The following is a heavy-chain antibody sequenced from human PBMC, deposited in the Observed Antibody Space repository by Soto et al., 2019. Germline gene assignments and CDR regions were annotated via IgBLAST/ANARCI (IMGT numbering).Heavy chain of an antibody. V-gene: IGHV1-18*01. D-gene: IGHD1-20*01. CDR2: ISAYNGNT. J-gene: IGHJ6*02. CDR3: ARVLSFLTGTGYYYYGMDV. CDR1: GYTFTSYG. Sequence: ASVKVSCKASGYTFTSYGISWVRQAPGQGLEWMGWISAYNGNTNYAQKLQGRVTMTTDTSTSTAYMELRSLRSDDTAVYYCARVLSFLTGTGYYYYGMDVWGQGTTVTVSS.